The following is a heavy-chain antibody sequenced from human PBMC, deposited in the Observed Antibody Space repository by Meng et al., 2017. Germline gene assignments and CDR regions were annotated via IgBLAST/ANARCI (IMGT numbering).Heavy chain of an antibody. CDR3: ATDRSYCSGGSCYSSFAFDI. CDR2: INPNSGGT. V-gene: IGHV1-2*02. D-gene: IGHD2-15*01. J-gene: IGHJ3*02. CDR1: GYTFTGYY. Sequence: ASVKVSCKASGYTFTGYYMHWVRQAPGQGLEWMGWINPNSGGTNYAQKFQGRVTMTRDTSISTAYMELSRLRSDDTAVYYCATDRSYCSGGSCYSSFAFDIWGRGTMVTVSS.